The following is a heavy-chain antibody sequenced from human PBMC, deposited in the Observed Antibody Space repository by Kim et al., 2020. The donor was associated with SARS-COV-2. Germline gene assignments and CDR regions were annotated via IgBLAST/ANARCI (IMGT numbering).Heavy chain of an antibody. CDR2: ST. D-gene: IGHD3-16*01. CDR3: VRGYAGGPFDL. V-gene: IGHV3-20*01. J-gene: IGHJ4*02. Sequence: STGYADSLKGRFTISRDNAKTSRLLQMNSPRAEDTALYHCVRGYAGGPFDLWGQGTLVTVSS.